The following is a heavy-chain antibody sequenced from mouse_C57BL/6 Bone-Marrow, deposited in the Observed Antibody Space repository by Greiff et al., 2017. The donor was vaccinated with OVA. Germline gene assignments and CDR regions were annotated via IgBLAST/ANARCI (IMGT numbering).Heavy chain of an antibody. Sequence: EVQLVESGPGLVKPSQSLSLTCSVTGYSITSGYYWNWIRQFPGNKLEWMGYISYDGSNNYNPSLKNRISITRDTSKNQFFLKLNSVTTEDTATYYCARRSTMVLFDYWGQGTTLTVSS. CDR1: GYSITSGYY. CDR2: ISYDGSN. CDR3: ARRSTMVLFDY. D-gene: IGHD2-1*01. V-gene: IGHV3-6*01. J-gene: IGHJ2*01.